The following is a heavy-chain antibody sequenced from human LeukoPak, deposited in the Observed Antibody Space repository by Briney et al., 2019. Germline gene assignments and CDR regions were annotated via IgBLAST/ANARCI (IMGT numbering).Heavy chain of an antibody. CDR3: AGPQDYDFWSGSPYYYMDV. CDR2: IIAIFGTA. J-gene: IGHJ6*03. V-gene: IGHV1-69*05. CDR1: AYTFTTND. Sequence: SVKVSCKASAYTFTTNDISWVRQAPGQGLEWMGGIIAIFGTANYAQKFQGRVTITTDESTRTAYMELSSLRSEDTAVYYCAGPQDYDFWSGSPYYYMDVWGKGTTVTVSS. D-gene: IGHD3-3*01.